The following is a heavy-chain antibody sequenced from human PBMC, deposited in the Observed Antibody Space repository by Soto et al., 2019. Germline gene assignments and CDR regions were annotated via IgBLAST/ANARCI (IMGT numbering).Heavy chain of an antibody. Sequence: PGGSLRLSCAASGFTFSSYEMNWVRQAPGKGLEWVSYISSSGSTIYYADSVKGRFTISRDNAKNSLYLQMNSLRAEDTAVYYCARDERFFEWVDAFDIWGQGTMVTVSS. V-gene: IGHV3-48*03. CDR1: GFTFSSYE. D-gene: IGHD3-3*01. CDR2: ISSSGSTI. CDR3: ARDERFFEWVDAFDI. J-gene: IGHJ3*02.